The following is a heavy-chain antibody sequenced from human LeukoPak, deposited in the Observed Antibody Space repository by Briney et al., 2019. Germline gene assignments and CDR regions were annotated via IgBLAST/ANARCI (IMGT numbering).Heavy chain of an antibody. J-gene: IGHJ4*02. CDR3: ARLGDNGSGWYFFDC. Sequence: SETLSLTCTVSGGAISSSNYYWGWIRQAPGKGLEWIGNIYYSGDTFYNPPLKSRVTISVDTSENQFSLKLSSVTAADTAVYYCARLGDNGSGWYFFDCWGQGTLVTVSS. CDR1: GGAISSSNYY. V-gene: IGHV4-39*01. CDR2: IYYSGDT. D-gene: IGHD6-19*01.